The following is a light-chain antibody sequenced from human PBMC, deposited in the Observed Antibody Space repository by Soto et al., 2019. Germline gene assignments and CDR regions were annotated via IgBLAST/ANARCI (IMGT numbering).Light chain of an antibody. J-gene: IGKJ5*01. CDR3: QKVNNAPLT. CDR1: QDISDY. Sequence: DIQMTQSPSSLSASVGDRVTITCRASQDISDYLAWYQQKPGKVPQLLIYSASTLQSGVPSRFSGSGSGTDFTLAISSLQPEDVATYFCQKVNNAPLTFGQGTRLEIK. CDR2: SAS. V-gene: IGKV1-27*01.